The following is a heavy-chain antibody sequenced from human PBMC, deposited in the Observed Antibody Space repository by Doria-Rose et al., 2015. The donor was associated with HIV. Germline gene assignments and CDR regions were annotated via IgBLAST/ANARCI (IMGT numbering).Heavy chain of an antibody. Sequence: GPVLVKPTETLTLTCTVSGVSLSSPGMGVSWIRQPPGKALEWLANIFSDDERSYTTSLKSRLTTSRGTSKSQVVLTMTDMDPVDTATYYCARIKSSRWYHKYYFDFWGQGTLVIVS. V-gene: IGHV2-26*01. CDR3: ARIKSSRWYHKYYFDF. CDR1: GVSLSSPGMG. J-gene: IGHJ4*02. CDR2: IFSDDER. D-gene: IGHD6-13*01.